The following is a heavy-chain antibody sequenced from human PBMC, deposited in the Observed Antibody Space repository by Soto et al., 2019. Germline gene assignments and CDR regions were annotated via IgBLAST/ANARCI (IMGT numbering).Heavy chain of an antibody. V-gene: IGHV3-64D*08. J-gene: IGHJ4*02. CDR1: GFTFSSYA. CDR2: ISSSGDST. D-gene: IGHD5-18*01. CDR3: MKRAWEGRWIQIYFDY. Sequence: EVQLVESGGGLVQPGGSLRLSCSASGFTFSSYAMHWVRQAPGKGLEYVSAISSSGDSTYYADSVMGRFTISRDNSKNPLYLQLSSLRAEDTAMYYWMKRAWEGRWIQIYFDYWGQGTLVTVPS.